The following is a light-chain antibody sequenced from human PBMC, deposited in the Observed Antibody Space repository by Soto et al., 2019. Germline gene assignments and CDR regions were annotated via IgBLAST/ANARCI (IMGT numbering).Light chain of an antibody. CDR1: QSVSSPY. V-gene: IGKV3-20*01. CDR3: QQYGSSPFT. Sequence: EVVLTQSPVTLSLSPGERATLSCRASQSVSSPYLAWYQQKPGQPPRLLIYGASSRATDIPDSFIGSGSGTEFTLTIARLSPEDFAMYFCQQYGSSPFTFGPGTKVDI. CDR2: GAS. J-gene: IGKJ3*01.